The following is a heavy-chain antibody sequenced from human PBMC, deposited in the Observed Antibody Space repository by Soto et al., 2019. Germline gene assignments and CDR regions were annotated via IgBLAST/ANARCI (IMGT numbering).Heavy chain of an antibody. J-gene: IGHJ4*02. CDR2: IKPDGSER. CDR3: ATDLNWEQY. CDR1: GFTFGTYW. Sequence: EVQLVESGGGLVQPGGSLRLSCAASGFTFGTYWMTWVRQAPGKGLECVGNIKPDGSERYYVDSVKGRFTISRDNAKNSLYLHMNSLRAEDTAVYYFATDLNWEQYWGQGPLFTVSS. D-gene: IGHD7-27*01. V-gene: IGHV3-7*04.